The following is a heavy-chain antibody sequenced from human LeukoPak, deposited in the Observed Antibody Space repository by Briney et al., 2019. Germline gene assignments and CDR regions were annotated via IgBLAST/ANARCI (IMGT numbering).Heavy chain of an antibody. CDR2: ISYDGSKK. V-gene: IGHV3-30*18. J-gene: IGHJ4*02. CDR3: AKDPGYSSSWRYFDY. CDR1: GFTFSSYG. Sequence: PGRSLRLSCAASGFTFSSYGMHWVRQAPGKGLEWVALISYDGSKKYHADSVKGRFTISRDSSKNTLYLQMNSLGAEDTAVYYCAKDPGYSSSWRYFDYWGQGTLVTVSA. D-gene: IGHD6-13*01.